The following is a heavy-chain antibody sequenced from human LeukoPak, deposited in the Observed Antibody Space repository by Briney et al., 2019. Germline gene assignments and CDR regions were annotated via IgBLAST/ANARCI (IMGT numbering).Heavy chain of an antibody. D-gene: IGHD1-7*01. J-gene: IGHJ4*02. CDR1: GGSINNYY. CDR2: IYDSGNS. CDR3: ARSGGTWIYNY. Sequence: PSETLSLTCTVSGGSINNYYWSWIRQPPGKGLEWIGYIYDSGNSNYSPSLKSRVTMSVDTSKNQFSLKLTSVTAADTAVYYCARSGGTWIYNYWGQGTLVTVSS. V-gene: IGHV4-59*01.